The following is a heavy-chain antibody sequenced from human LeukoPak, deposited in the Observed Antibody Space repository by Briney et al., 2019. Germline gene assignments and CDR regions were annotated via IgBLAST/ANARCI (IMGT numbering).Heavy chain of an antibody. V-gene: IGHV3-74*01. J-gene: IGHJ4*02. CDR3: AIESLVGAHKAFDY. D-gene: IGHD1-26*01. CDR2: IKSDGSST. Sequence: QPGGSLRLSCAASGFTFSSYWMHWVRQAPGKGLVWVSRIKSDGSSTSYADSVKGRFTISRDNAKNTLYMQMNSLKAEDTAVYYCAIESLVGAHKAFDYWGQGTLVTVSS. CDR1: GFTFSSYW.